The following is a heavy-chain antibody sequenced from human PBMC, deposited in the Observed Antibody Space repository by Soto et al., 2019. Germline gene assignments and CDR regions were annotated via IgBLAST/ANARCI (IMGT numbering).Heavy chain of an antibody. D-gene: IGHD2-21*02. CDR1: GFTFSSYA. CDR3: DIAVLAAPTPYYYYYYCMEV. J-gene: IGHJ6*03. Sequence: EVQLLESGGGLVQPGGSLRLSCAASGFTFSSYAMSWVRQAPGKGLEWVSAISGSGGSTYYADSVKGRFTISRDNSKNALYLQMSSVTAEDTAVYYCDIAVLAAPTPYYYYYYCMEVWGKGTTGTVSS. V-gene: IGHV3-23*01. CDR2: ISGSGGST.